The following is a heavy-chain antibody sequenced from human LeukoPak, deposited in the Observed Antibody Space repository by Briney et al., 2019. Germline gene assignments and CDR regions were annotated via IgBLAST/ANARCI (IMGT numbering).Heavy chain of an antibody. Sequence: GRSLRLSCAASGFTFSSYAMHWVRQAPGKGLEWVAVISYDGSNKYYADSVKGRFTISRDNSKNTLYLQMSSLRAEDTAVYYCARVQHDFWSGYYSYYYYYYMDVWGKGTTVTVSS. J-gene: IGHJ6*03. CDR2: ISYDGSNK. V-gene: IGHV3-30*15. CDR1: GFTFSSYA. D-gene: IGHD3-3*01. CDR3: ARVQHDFWSGYYSYYYYYYMDV.